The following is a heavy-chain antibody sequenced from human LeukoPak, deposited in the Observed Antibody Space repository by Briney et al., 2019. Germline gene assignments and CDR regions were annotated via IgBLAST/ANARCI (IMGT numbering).Heavy chain of an antibody. D-gene: IGHD5-12*01. J-gene: IGHJ6*02. CDR2: IYSGGST. CDR1: GFTVSSNY. CDR3: ARDPGYGPLSYYGMDV. Sequence: GGSLRLSCAASGFTVSSNYMSWVRQAPGKGLEWVSVIYSGGSTYYADSVKGRFTISRDNSKNTLYLQMNSLRAEDTAVYYCARDPGYGPLSYYGMDVWGLGTTVTVSS. V-gene: IGHV3-66*01.